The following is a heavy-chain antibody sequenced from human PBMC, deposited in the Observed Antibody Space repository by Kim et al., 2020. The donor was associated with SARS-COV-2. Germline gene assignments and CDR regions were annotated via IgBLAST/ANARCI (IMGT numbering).Heavy chain of an antibody. Sequence: ASVKVSCKASGYTFTSFDINWVRQATGQGLEWMGWINPNSGNTGYAQKFQGKVTMTRDTSINTAYMEVTSLRSEDTAVYYCVRGRPGGMDVWGQGTTVTVS. CDR3: VRGRPGGMDV. J-gene: IGHJ6*02. CDR2: INPNSGNT. V-gene: IGHV1-8*01. CDR1: GYTFTSFD.